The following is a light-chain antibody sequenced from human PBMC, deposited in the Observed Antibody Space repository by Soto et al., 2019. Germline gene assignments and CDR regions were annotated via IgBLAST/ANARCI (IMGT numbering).Light chain of an antibody. CDR3: QQYGRSPPT. CDR1: QSVTNNY. V-gene: IGKV3-20*01. Sequence: EIVLTQSPGTLSLSPGERATLSCRASQSVTNNYLAWYQRKPGQPPMLLIYGTSYRSTDIPRSFSGSGSGTDFTLTINRLEPEDFAVYFCQQYGRSPPTFGQGTKVEIK. CDR2: GTS. J-gene: IGKJ1*01.